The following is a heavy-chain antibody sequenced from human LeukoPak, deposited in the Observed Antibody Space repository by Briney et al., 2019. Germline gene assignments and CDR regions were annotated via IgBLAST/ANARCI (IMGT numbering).Heavy chain of an antibody. Sequence: ASVKVSCKASGYTFTSYGISWVRQAPGQGLEWMGWISAYNGNTNYAQKFQGRVTITRDTSASTAYMELSSLRSEDTAVYYCARASRRSGSYDYWGQGTLVTVSS. D-gene: IGHD1-26*01. CDR3: ARASRRSGSYDY. CDR1: GYTFTSYG. V-gene: IGHV1-18*01. CDR2: ISAYNGNT. J-gene: IGHJ4*02.